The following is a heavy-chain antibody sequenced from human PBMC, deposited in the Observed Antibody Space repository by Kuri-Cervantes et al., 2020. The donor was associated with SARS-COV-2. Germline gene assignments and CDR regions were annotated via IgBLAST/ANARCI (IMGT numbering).Heavy chain of an antibody. CDR1: GFDFSDYV. D-gene: IGHD3-10*01. Sequence: GGSLRLSCAASGFDFSDYVIYWVRQAPSKGLEWVAFIWYDGSDKDYADSVKGRFTISRENSNKTVYLQMNSLRVEDTAVYYCARDLLRRRLFGVERGMDVWGQGTTVTVSS. CDR2: IWYDGSDK. CDR3: ARDLLRRRLFGVERGMDV. V-gene: IGHV3-33*01. J-gene: IGHJ6*02.